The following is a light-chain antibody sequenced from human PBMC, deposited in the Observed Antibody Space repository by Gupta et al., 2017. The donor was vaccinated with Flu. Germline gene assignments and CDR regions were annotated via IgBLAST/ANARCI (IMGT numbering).Light chain of an antibody. V-gene: IGKV3-15*01. J-gene: IGKJ2*01. CDR3: QQYNDWPLYT. CDR2: CAS. Sequence: RSCSARQSVSSNYSRYQQNPGQTPRHFIYCASTRAMSSPARFSGSGSGREFTLTISSRQAEDFAVYYCQQYNDWPLYTFGQGTKVEI. CDR1: QSVSSN.